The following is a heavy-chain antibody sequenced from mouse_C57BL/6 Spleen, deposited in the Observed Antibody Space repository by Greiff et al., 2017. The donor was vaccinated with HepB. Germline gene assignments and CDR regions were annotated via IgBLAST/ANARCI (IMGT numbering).Heavy chain of an antibody. Sequence: QVQLQQSGAELVKPGASVKLSCKASGYTFTSYWMQWVKQRPGQGLEWIGEIDPSDSYTNYNQKFKGKATLTVDTSSSTAYMQLSSLTSEDSAVYYCARRILGRDYYFDYWGQGTTLTVSS. V-gene: IGHV1-50*01. CDR2: IDPSDSYT. CDR3: ARRILGRDYYFDY. D-gene: IGHD4-1*01. J-gene: IGHJ2*01. CDR1: GYTFTSYW.